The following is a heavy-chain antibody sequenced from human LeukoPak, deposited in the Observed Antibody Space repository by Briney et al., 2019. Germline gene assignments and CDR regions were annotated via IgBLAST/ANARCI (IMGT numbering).Heavy chain of an antibody. J-gene: IGHJ4*02. Sequence: PGGSLRLSCAVSGFTFNSYAMSWVRQAPGKGLEWVSTISSSAGSTYYADSVKARFTISRDNSKNTLYLQMNSLRVEDTAVYYCAKTSGSGYYYDYWGQGTLVTVSS. V-gene: IGHV3-23*01. CDR1: GFTFNSYA. CDR2: ISSSAGST. CDR3: AKTSGSGYYYDY. D-gene: IGHD3-22*01.